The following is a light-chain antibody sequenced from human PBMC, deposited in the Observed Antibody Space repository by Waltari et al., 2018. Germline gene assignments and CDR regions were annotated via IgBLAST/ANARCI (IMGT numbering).Light chain of an antibody. CDR3: QQYYSTPPT. CDR1: QNILYSSNNKYY. CDR2: WAS. Sequence: DIVMTQSADSLAVSLGERATINCKSTQNILYSSNNKYYLAWYQQKSGQPPKLLIYWASTRASGVPDRFSGSGSGTDFTLTISSLQAEDVAVYYCQQYYSTPPTFGQGTKVEIK. J-gene: IGKJ1*01. V-gene: IGKV4-1*01.